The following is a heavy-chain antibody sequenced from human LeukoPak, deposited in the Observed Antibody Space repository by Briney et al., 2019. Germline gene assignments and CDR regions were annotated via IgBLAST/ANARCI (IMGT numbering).Heavy chain of an antibody. J-gene: IGHJ5*02. D-gene: IGHD3-9*01. CDR3: ARGNDLLSGSDDWGTP. CDR1: GVSMSNNY. V-gene: IGHV4-4*09. CDR2: MSFSGSA. Sequence: PSETLSLTCAVSGVSMSNNYLTWIRQSPGGKLEWIGYMSFSGSATYNPSLNSRVSISVDSSKNQFSLDLTSLTAADTAVYYCARGNDLLSGSDDWGTPCGQGTLVIVSS.